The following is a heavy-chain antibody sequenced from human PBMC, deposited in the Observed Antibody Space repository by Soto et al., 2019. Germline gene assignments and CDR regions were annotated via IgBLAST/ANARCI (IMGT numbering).Heavy chain of an antibody. CDR2: ISSEGAST. CDR1: GFTFSSYA. Sequence: VGSVRLSCSVSGFTFSSYAMHWVRQAPGKGLEYVASISSEGASTYYADSVKGRFIISRDNSKNTLYLQMSSLRAEDTAVYYCVKDRYVDYWGQGILVTVSS. V-gene: IGHV3-64D*06. J-gene: IGHJ4*02. CDR3: VKDRYVDY.